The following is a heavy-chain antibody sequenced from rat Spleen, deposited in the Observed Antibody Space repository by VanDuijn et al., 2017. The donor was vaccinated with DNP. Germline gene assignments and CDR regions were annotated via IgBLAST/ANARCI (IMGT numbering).Heavy chain of an antibody. CDR2: ITHTGGST. CDR3: TRMYTTDYWDFDY. D-gene: IGHD1-6*01. Sequence: EVKLVESGGGLVQPGRSLKLSCAASGFTFNNYWMTWIRQAPGKGLEWVASITHTGGSTYYPDSVKGRFTISRDNAKSTLYLQMNSLRSEDTATYYCTRMYTTDYWDFDYWGQGVMVAVSS. CDR1: GFTFNNYW. J-gene: IGHJ2*01. V-gene: IGHV5-31*01.